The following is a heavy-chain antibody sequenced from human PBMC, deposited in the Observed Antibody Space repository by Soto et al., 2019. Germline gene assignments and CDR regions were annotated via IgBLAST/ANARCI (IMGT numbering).Heavy chain of an antibody. CDR3: ARDFGWFGELPYSPAPRQAHYYYYMDV. CDR1: GFTFSSYG. J-gene: IGHJ6*03. Sequence: GGSLRLSCAASGFTFSSYGMHWVRQAPGKGLEWVAVIWYDGSNKYYADSVKGRFTISRDNSKNTLYLQMNSLRAEDTAVYYCARDFGWFGELPYSPAPRQAHYYYYMDVWGKGTTVTVSS. V-gene: IGHV3-33*01. D-gene: IGHD3-10*01. CDR2: IWYDGSNK.